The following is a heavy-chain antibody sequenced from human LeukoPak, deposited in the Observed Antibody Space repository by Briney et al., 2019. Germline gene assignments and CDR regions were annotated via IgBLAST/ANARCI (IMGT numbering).Heavy chain of an antibody. CDR2: IYHSGSA. Sequence: SVTLSLPCTVSVGSISSGGYYWSWVRQPPGKGLGWIGYIYHSGSAYYNHSHKSRVTITVDTSKNQFSLKLSSGTAADKAVYYCARFNYGGNSGGGGLYDYWGQGTLVTVSS. V-gene: IGHV4-30-2*01. CDR1: VGSISSGGYY. D-gene: IGHD4-23*01. CDR3: ARFNYGGNSGGGGLYDY. J-gene: IGHJ4*02.